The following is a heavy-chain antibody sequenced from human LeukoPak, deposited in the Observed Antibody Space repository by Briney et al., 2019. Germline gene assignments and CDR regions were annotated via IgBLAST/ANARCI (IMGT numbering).Heavy chain of an antibody. V-gene: IGHV3-30*03. CDR1: GFTFSSYG. J-gene: IGHJ4*02. D-gene: IGHD6-19*01. Sequence: GGSLRLSCAASGFTFSSYGMHWVRQAPGKGLEWVAVISYDGSNKYYADSVKGRFTISRDNSKNTLYLQMNSLRAEDTAVYYCAGGGGSGWYYFDYWGQGTLVTVSS. CDR3: AGGGGSGWYYFDY. CDR2: ISYDGSNK.